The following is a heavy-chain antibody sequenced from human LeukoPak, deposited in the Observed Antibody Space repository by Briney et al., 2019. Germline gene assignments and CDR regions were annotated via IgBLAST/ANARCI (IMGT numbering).Heavy chain of an antibody. CDR2: ISGSGGST. V-gene: IGHV3-23*01. CDR3: AKDLASQLGRGFYYYYGMDV. Sequence: PGGSLRLSCAASGFTFSSYAMSWVRQAPGKGLEWVSAISGSGGSTYYADSVKGRFTISGDNSKNTLYLQMNSLRAEDTAVYYCAKDLASQLGRGFYYYYGMDVWGQGTTVTVSS. CDR1: GFTFSSYA. D-gene: IGHD6-6*01. J-gene: IGHJ6*02.